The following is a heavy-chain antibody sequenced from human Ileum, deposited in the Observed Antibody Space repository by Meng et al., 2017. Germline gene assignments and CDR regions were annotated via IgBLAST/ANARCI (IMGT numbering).Heavy chain of an antibody. CDR1: GGSFSSDNYY. D-gene: IGHD3-10*01. V-gene: IGHV4-30-4*01. J-gene: IGHJ4*02. CDR3: ARERRHYYGSGSFDY. Sequence: QVQLQESGPGLVKPSQTLSLTCSASGGSFSSDNYYWTWIRQTPGKGLEWIGLTYCNGSPFYNPSLRSRVTISVDTSKDQFSLKLTSVTAADTAVYYCARERRHYYGSGSFDYWGQGILVTVSS. CDR2: TYCNGSP.